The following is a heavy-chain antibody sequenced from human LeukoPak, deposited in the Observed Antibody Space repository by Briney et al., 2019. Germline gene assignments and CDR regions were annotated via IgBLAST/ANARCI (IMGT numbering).Heavy chain of an antibody. J-gene: IGHJ5*02. CDR1: GGALSSGGYY. Sequence: SQTLSLTCTVSGGALSSGGYYWTWIRQPPGKGLEWIGNIYHSGTPYYNPSLKSRVTLSVDRSKNQFSLKMTSVTAADTAVYYCARDNIPVAGTGLSWFDPWGQGTLVTVSS. D-gene: IGHD6-13*01. CDR3: ARDNIPVAGTGLSWFDP. CDR2: IYHSGTP. V-gene: IGHV4-30-2*01.